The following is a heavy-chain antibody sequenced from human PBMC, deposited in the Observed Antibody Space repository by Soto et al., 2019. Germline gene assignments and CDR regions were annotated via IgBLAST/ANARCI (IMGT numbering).Heavy chain of an antibody. CDR1: GRIFSSFP. Sequence: QVQVVQSGAEVKKPGSSVKISCKASGRIFSSFPTSWVRQVPGQGLEWMGGVISASGSGTYAPKFQGRVTMTAVNSAGIGYMELTSLTSEDTAIYYCARVGSRDAYNYVLDQWGPGTMVTVS. V-gene: IGHV1-69*06. J-gene: IGHJ1*01. D-gene: IGHD5-18*01. CDR2: VISASGSG. CDR3: ARVGSRDAYNYVLDQ.